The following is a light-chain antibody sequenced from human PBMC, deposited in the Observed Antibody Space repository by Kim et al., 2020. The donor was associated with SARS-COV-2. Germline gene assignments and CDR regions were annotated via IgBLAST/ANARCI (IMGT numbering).Light chain of an antibody. CDR3: QTWDAGSWG. J-gene: IGLJ3*02. CDR2: VNSDGSH. V-gene: IGLV4-69*01. Sequence: QLVLAQSPSASASLGASVKLTCTLSSGHSDYAIAWHQQQPEKGPRYLMKVNSDGSHVRGPGIPDRFSGSSSGAERYLIISSLQSEDEGDYYCQTWDAGSWGFGGGTQLTVL. CDR1: SGHSDYA.